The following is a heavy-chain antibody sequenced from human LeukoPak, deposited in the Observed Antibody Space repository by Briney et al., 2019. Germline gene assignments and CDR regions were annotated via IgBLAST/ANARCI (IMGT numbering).Heavy chain of an antibody. CDR2: FGTRSTSV. J-gene: IGHJ4*02. CDR3: AREVSEGFDF. D-gene: IGHD3-22*01. V-gene: IGHV3-21*01. CDR1: GFTFSGYS. Sequence: GGSLRLSCTASGFTFSGYSMNWMRQAPGKGLEWVSSFGTRSTSVYHAGSVKGRFAISRDNAKNSLYLQMNSLRAEDTALYYCAREVSEGFDFWGQGTLVTVSS.